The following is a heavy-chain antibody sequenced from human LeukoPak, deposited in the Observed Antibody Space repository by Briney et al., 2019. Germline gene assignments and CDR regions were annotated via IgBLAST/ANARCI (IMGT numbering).Heavy chain of an antibody. CDR1: VYTLTTYG. V-gene: IGHV1-18*01. CDR3: ARGKASQSTNYFDY. D-gene: IGHD5/OR15-5a*01. J-gene: IGHJ4*02. CDR2: ISAYNGNT. Sequence: SSVNVSFKASVYTLTTYGISWVRQAPAQGLDLMGFISAYNGNTNYPHRLHGRGTITPDTSTSTGYMELRSLRSADTAVYYCARGKASQSTNYFDYWGQGTLVTVSS.